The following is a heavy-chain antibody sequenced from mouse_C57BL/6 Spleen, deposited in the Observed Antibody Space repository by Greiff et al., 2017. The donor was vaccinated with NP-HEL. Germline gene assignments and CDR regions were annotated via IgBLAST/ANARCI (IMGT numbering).Heavy chain of an antibody. CDR2: INPNNGGT. CDR3: ARSDWATY. CDR1: GYTLTDYY. Sequence: VQLQQSGPELVKPGASVKISCKASGYTLTDYYMNWVKQSHGKSLEWIGDINPNNGGTSYNQKFKGKATLTVDKSSSTAYMELRSLTSEDSAVYYCARSDWATYWGQGTLVTVSA. D-gene: IGHD4-1*01. J-gene: IGHJ3*01. V-gene: IGHV1-26*01.